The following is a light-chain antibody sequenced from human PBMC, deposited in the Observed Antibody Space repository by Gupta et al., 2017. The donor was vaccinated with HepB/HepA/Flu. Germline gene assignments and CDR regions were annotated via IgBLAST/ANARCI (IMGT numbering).Light chain of an antibody. V-gene: IGLV2-14*03. CDR2: NVS. J-gene: IGLJ2*01. Sequence: QSALTQPPSLSGSPGQSITTSCTGTSSDYVSWYQQYPGKAPKLLIYNVSDRPSGVSHRFSGSKSGNTASLSISGLQTEDEAYYYCSSYTYTTTLVVFGGGTKLTVL. CDR3: SSYTYTTTLVV. CDR1: SSDY.